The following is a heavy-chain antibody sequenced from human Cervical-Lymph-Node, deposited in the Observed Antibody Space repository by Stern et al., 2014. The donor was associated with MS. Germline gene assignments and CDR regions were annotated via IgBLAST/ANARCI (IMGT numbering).Heavy chain of an antibody. CDR3: ARDLKSSPGVGATAYY. Sequence: VQLVQSGAEVKKPGASVKVSCKASGYTFTSYGISWVRQAPGQGLEWMGWISAYNGNTNYAQKLQGRVTMTTDTSPSTADMELRSLRSDDTAVYYCARDLKSSPGVGATAYYWGQGTLVTVSS. V-gene: IGHV1-18*04. D-gene: IGHD1-26*01. J-gene: IGHJ4*02. CDR2: ISAYNGNT. CDR1: GYTFTSYG.